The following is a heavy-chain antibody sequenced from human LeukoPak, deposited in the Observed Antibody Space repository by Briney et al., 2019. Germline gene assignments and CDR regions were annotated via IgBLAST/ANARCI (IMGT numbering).Heavy chain of an antibody. CDR1: GGSFSGYY. CDR2: INHSGST. Sequence: TSETLSLTCAVYGGSFSGYYWSWIRQPPGKGLEWIGEINHSGSTNYNPSLKGRVTISVDTSKNQFSLKLTSVTAADTAVYYCARTTEGGYTYGYFYYYYMDVWGKGTTVTISS. CDR3: ARTTEGGYTYGYFYYYYMDV. J-gene: IGHJ6*03. D-gene: IGHD5-18*01. V-gene: IGHV4-34*01.